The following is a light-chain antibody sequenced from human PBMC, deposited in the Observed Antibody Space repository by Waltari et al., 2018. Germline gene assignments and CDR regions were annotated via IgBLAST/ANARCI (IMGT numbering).Light chain of an antibody. J-gene: IGLJ2*01. CDR1: SPNIGSNP. Sequence: QSVLTQPPSASGTPGQRVTIPCSGSSPNIGSNPVSWYQQLPGMAPTLLIYRNNQRPSGVPDRCSGSKSGTSASLAISGLRSEDEAHYYCAAWDDSLEEVFGGGTKLTVL. V-gene: IGLV1-47*01. CDR3: AAWDDSLEEV. CDR2: RNN.